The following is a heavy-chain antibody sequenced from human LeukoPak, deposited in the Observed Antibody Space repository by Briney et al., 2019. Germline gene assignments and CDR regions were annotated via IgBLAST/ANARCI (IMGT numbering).Heavy chain of an antibody. CDR1: GYTFTSYY. Sequence: ASVKVSCKASGYTFTSYYMHWVRQAPGQGLEWMEIINPSGGSTSYAQKFQGRVTMTRDTSTSTVYMELSSLRSEDTAVYYCARVRGYCSSTSCYAGFDPWGQGTLVTVSS. CDR2: INPSGGST. J-gene: IGHJ5*02. V-gene: IGHV1-46*01. CDR3: ARVRGYCSSTSCYAGFDP. D-gene: IGHD2-2*01.